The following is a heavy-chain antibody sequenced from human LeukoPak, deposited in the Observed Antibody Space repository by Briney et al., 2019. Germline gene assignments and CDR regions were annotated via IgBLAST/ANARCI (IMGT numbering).Heavy chain of an antibody. CDR3: ARVGYFYGSGTQTGGYLDY. J-gene: IGHJ4*02. V-gene: IGHV1-2*02. CDR1: GYTFTGYY. CDR2: INANGGGR. Sequence: EASVKVSCKASGYTFTGYYVHWVREAPGPGLEWMGWINANGGGREYAQKFQGRVNMTRDTAISTAYMELSSLTFDDTAIYYCARVGYFYGSGTQTGGYLDYWGQGTLVTVSS. D-gene: IGHD3-10*01.